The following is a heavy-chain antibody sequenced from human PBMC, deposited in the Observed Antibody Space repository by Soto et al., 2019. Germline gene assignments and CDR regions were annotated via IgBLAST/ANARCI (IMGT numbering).Heavy chain of an antibody. CDR2: MRHSGGS. D-gene: IGHD1-1*01. Sequence: QVQLQQWGAGLLKPSETLSLTCAVYGGSVSSGSYYWSWIRQPPGKGLEWIGEMRHSGGSHFNPSLQLRVTISVDTSKNQFSLKMSFVTAADTALYYCARVERGTATTVVDAFDIWGPGTMVTVSS. J-gene: IGHJ3*02. CDR3: ARVERGTATTVVDAFDI. V-gene: IGHV4-34*01. CDR1: GGSVSSGSYY.